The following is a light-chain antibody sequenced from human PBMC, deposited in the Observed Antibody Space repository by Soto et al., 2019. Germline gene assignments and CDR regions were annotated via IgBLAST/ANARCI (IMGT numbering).Light chain of an antibody. CDR1: SSDVGGYNY. CDR2: DVS. CDR3: SSYTSSSTLLYV. J-gene: IGLJ1*01. V-gene: IGLV2-14*01. Sequence: QSALTQPASVSGSAGQSITISCTRTSSDVGGYNYVSWYQQDPGKAPKLMIYDVSNRPSGVSNRFSGSKSGNTASLTISGLQAEDEADYYCSSYTSSSTLLYVFGTGTKVTVL.